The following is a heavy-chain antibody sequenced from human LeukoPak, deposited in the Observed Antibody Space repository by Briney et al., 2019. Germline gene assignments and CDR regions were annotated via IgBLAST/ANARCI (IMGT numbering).Heavy chain of an antibody. CDR3: ARQGASSTHYYFDY. CDR2: INPSGGST. D-gene: IGHD2-2*01. J-gene: IGHJ4*02. Sequence: ASVKVSCKASGYTFTYYYMYWVRQVPGQGLEWVGMINPSGGSTNYAQKFQGRVTMTRDTSTSTVYMELSSLRSEDTAVYYCARQGASSTHYYFDYWGQGTLVTVSS. V-gene: IGHV1-46*01. CDR1: GYTFTYYY.